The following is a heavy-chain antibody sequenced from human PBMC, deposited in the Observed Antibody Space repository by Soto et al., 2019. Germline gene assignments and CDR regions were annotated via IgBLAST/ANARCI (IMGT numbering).Heavy chain of an antibody. Sequence: GGSLRLSCAASGFTFSSYGMHWVRQAPGKGLEWVAVIWYDGSNKYYADSVKGRFTISRDNSKNTLYLQMNSLRAEDTAVYYCARDSLSYPYYYYYYGMDVWGQGTTVTVS. CDR2: IWYDGSNK. J-gene: IGHJ6*02. CDR3: ARDSLSYPYYYYYYGMDV. D-gene: IGHD1-26*01. V-gene: IGHV3-33*01. CDR1: GFTFSSYG.